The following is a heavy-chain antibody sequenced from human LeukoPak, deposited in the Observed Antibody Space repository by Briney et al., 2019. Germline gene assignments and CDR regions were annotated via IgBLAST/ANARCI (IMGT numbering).Heavy chain of an antibody. CDR3: ARSVSGSYYWSPYFDY. V-gene: IGHV4-59*01. D-gene: IGHD1-26*01. Sequence: SETLSLTCTVSGGSISSYYWSWIRQPSGKGLEWIGYIYYSGSTNYNPSLKSRVTISVDTSKNQFSLKLSSVTAADTAVYYCARSVSGSYYWSPYFDYWGQGTLVTVSS. CDR2: IYYSGST. J-gene: IGHJ4*02. CDR1: GGSISSYY.